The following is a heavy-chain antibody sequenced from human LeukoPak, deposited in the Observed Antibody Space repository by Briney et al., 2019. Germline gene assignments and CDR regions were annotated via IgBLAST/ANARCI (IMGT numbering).Heavy chain of an antibody. CDR3: AKVSRISLRGSQYGMDV. CDR2: INGSGGST. D-gene: IGHD3-16*01. Sequence: GGSLRLSCAASGFTFSSYAMSWVRHAPGKGLESVSAINGSGGSTYYADSVKGRFTISRDNSKNTLYLQMNSLRAEDTAVYYCAKVSRISLRGSQYGMDVWGKGTTVTVSS. J-gene: IGHJ6*04. CDR1: GFTFSSYA. V-gene: IGHV3-23*01.